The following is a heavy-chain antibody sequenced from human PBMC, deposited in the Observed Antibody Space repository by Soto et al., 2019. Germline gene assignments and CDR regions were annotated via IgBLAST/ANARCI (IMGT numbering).Heavy chain of an antibody. V-gene: IGHV3-23*01. D-gene: IGHD4-17*01. J-gene: IGHJ4*02. CDR1: GFTFSSYA. CDR3: ARHKFYGDPYYFDY. Sequence: PGGSLRLSCAASGFTFSSYAMNWVRQAPGKGLERVSVISGSADSTYYADSVKGRFTIARDNSRNTLYLQMNSLRAEDTAVYYCARHKFYGDPYYFDYWGQGTLVTVSS. CDR2: ISGSADST.